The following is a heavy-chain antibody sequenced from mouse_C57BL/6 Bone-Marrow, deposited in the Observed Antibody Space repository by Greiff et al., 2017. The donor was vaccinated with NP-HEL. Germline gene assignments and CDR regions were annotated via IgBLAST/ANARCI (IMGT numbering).Heavy chain of an antibody. CDR3: ARHATVAY. V-gene: IGHV5-12*01. Sequence: EVQLVESGGGLVQPGGSLKLSCAASGFTFSDYYMSWVRQTPEKRLEWVAYISNGGGSTYYPDTVKGRFTISRDNAKNTLYLQMSRLKSEDTAMYYCARHATVAYWGQGTLVTVSA. D-gene: IGHD1-1*01. CDR2: ISNGGGST. J-gene: IGHJ3*01. CDR1: GFTFSDYY.